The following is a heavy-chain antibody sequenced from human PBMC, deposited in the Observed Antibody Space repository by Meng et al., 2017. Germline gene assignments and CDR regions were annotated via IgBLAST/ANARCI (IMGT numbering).Heavy chain of an antibody. D-gene: IGHD6-19*01. CDR1: GGSISSSNW. Sequence: QVRRPGAGPGLVKPSGTLSLTCAVSGGSISSSNWWSWVRQPPGKGLEWIGEIYHSGSTNYNPSLKSRVTISVDKSKNQFSLKLSSVTAADTAVYYCARDRGAVAGTNFDYWGQGTLVTVSS. J-gene: IGHJ4*02. CDR2: IYHSGST. CDR3: ARDRGAVAGTNFDY. V-gene: IGHV4-4*02.